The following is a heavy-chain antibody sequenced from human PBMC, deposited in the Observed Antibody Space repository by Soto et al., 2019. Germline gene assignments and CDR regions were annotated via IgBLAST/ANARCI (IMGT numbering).Heavy chain of an antibody. CDR1: GGSFSGYY. Sequence: QVQLQQWGAGLLKPSETLSLTCAVYGGSFSGYYWSWIRQPPGKGLEWIGEINHSGSTNYNPSLKSRVTISVDTSKNQFSLKLSSVTAADTAVYYYARARYYDTYLDYWGQGTLVTVSS. V-gene: IGHV4-34*01. CDR2: INHSGST. J-gene: IGHJ4*02. CDR3: ARARYYDTYLDY. D-gene: IGHD3-22*01.